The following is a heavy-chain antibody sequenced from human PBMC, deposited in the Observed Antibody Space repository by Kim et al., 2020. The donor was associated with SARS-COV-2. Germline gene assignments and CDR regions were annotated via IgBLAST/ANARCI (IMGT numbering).Heavy chain of an antibody. Sequence: GGSLRLSCAASEFTFSSYPMHWVRQAPGKGLEWVAVISYDGSDKYYADSVKGRFTISRDNSKNTLYLQMNSLRAEDTAVYYCAREQKASGSGSYYIRTILTYNYYAMDAWGHGTPVTVSS. CDR2: ISYDGSDK. CDR1: EFTFSSYP. D-gene: IGHD3-10*01. CDR3: AREQKASGSGSYYIRTILTYNYYAMDA. J-gene: IGHJ6*02. V-gene: IGHV3-30*04.